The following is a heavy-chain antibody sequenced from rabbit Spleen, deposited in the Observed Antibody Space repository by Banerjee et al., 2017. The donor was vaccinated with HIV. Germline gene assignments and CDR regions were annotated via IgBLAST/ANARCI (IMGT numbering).Heavy chain of an antibody. CDR3: ARAPANYRLTRLDL. D-gene: IGHD1-1*01. CDR1: GFSFSSSYW. J-gene: IGHJ3*01. V-gene: IGHV1S40*01. CDR2: INTGGST. Sequence: QSLEESGGDLVKPGASLTLTCTASGFSFSSSYWICWVRQAPGKGLEWIACINTGGSTYYATWAKGRFTISKASSTTVTLQMTSLTVADTATYFCARAPANYRLTRLDLWGPGTLVTVS.